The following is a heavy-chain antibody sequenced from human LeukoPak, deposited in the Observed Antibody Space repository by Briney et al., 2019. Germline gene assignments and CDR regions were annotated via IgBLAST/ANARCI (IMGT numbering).Heavy chain of an antibody. Sequence: PSETLSLTCTVSGGFISSGSYYWSWIRQPAGKGLEWIARIYTSGSTNYNPSLKSRVTISVDTSKNQFSLKLSSVTAADTAVYYCARERLTVGYCSSTSCYPPYNWFDPWGQGTLVTVSS. CDR1: GGFISSGSYY. CDR3: ARERLTVGYCSSTSCYPPYNWFDP. V-gene: IGHV4-61*02. CDR2: IYTSGST. J-gene: IGHJ5*02. D-gene: IGHD2-2*01.